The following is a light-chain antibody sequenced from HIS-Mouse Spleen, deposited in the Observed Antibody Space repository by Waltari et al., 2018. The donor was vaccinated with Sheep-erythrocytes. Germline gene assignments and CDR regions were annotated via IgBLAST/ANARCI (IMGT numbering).Light chain of an antibody. CDR3: SSYTSSSTWV. CDR2: EVR. Sequence: QSALTQPASVSGSPGQSITISCTGTSSDVGGYNYVSWYQQPPGKAPKLMIYEVRNRPSGVSTRFSGSQSGNTASLTISGLQAEDEADYYCSSYTSSSTWVFGGGTKLTVL. J-gene: IGLJ3*02. CDR1: SSDVGGYNY. V-gene: IGLV2-14*01.